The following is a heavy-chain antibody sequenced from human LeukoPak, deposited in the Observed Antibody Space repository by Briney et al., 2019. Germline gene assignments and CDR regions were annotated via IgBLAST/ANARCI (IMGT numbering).Heavy chain of an antibody. D-gene: IGHD2-21*01. CDR1: GLTFSTYW. J-gene: IGHJ5*01. V-gene: IGHV3-74*01. Sequence: GGSLRLSCTASGLTFSTYWMHWVRQAPGKGLEWVARVEKNGESVYADSVRGRFTISRDIATNMMYLQMNSLKADDTAVYYCARDIPHNWLDSWGQGTLVIVSS. CDR3: ARDIPHNWLDS. CDR2: VEKNGESV.